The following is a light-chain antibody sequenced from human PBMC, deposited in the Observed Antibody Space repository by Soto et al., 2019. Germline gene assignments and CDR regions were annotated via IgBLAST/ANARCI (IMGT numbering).Light chain of an antibody. CDR3: QESGNWPRGN. Sequence: EIVLTQSPATLSLSPGERATLSCRASQSVSSYLAWYQQKPGQAPRLLIYDASNRATGIPVRFSGSGSGTVFTLTISSLEPEDFAVYYCQESGNWPRGNFVQGTHLE. CDR2: DAS. J-gene: IGKJ2*02. V-gene: IGKV3-11*01. CDR1: QSVSSY.